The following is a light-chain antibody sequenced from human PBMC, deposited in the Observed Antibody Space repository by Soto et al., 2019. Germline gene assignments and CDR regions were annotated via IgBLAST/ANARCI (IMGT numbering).Light chain of an antibody. CDR3: QQYGSSRRT. CDR1: LSISNY. J-gene: IGKJ1*01. CDR2: DAS. V-gene: IGKV3-20*01. Sequence: EVVLTQSPGTLSLSPGERAILSCRASLSISNYLAWYQQKPGQAPRLLIYDASSRATGIPDRFSGSASGTEFTLTISRLEPEDFAVYYCQQYGSSRRTFGQGTKVEIK.